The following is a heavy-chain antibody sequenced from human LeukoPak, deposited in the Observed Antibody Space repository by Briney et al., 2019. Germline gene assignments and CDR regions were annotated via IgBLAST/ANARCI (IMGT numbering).Heavy chain of an antibody. CDR2: IIPIFGTA. V-gene: IGHV1-69*06. J-gene: IGHJ5*02. D-gene: IGHD1-26*01. CDR3: ARDGLSGSYLTPPYNWFDP. Sequence: GASVKVSCKASGGTFSSYAISWVRQAPGQGLEWMGGIIPIFGTANYAQKFQGRVTITADKSTSTAYMELSSLRSEDTAVYYCARDGLSGSYLTPPYNWFDPWGQGTLVTVSS. CDR1: GGTFSSYA.